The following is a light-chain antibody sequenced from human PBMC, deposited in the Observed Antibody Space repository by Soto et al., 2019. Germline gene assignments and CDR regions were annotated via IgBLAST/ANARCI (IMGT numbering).Light chain of an antibody. CDR2: ETS. V-gene: IGKV1-17*03. J-gene: IGKJ2*01. CDR3: LQHNTYPYT. CDR1: QDISRF. Sequence: DVQMAQSPSAMSASVGDRVTIACRASQDISRFVAWFQHKPGRAPERLIYETSNLQPGVPSRFSGSGSGTEFTLAISGLQPEDFATYYCLQHNTYPYTFCQGTKLEIK.